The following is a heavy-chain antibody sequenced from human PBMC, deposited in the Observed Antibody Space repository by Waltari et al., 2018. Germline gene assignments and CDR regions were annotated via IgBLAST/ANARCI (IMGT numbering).Heavy chain of an antibody. CDR2: ISGSGGST. Sequence: VQLLESGGGLVQPGGSLRLSCAASGFTFSSYDMSWVRQAPGKGLGWVSAISGSGGSTYSADSGMGRCTISRDNSKNTLYLQMNSLRAEDTAVYYCAKGQFTVTTNWRWFDPWGQGTLVTVSS. V-gene: IGHV3-23*01. J-gene: IGHJ5*02. D-gene: IGHD4-17*01. CDR1: GFTFSSYD. CDR3: AKGQFTVTTNWRWFDP.